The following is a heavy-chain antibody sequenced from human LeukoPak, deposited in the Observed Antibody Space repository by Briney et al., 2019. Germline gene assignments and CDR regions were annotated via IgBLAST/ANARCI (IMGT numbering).Heavy chain of an antibody. D-gene: IGHD1-26*01. CDR2: ISTDSLTI. V-gene: IGHV3-48*04. CDR1: GFTFSSHA. CDR3: ARKAQTGSHSGPFDI. Sequence: GGSLRLSCAASGFTFSSHAMNWVRQAPGKGLEWISSISTDSLTIKYADFVSGQFTISRDNAEHLLFLQMNSLRAEGTAVYYCARKAQTGSHSGPFDIWGQGTLVTVSS. J-gene: IGHJ3*02.